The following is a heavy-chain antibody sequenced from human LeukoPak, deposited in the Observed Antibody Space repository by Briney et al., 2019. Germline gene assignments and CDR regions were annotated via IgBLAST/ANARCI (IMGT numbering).Heavy chain of an antibody. CDR1: GGTFSSYA. J-gene: IGHJ6*02. CDR3: ARVALGRRWLQTSYYYGMDV. Sequence: ASVKVSCKASGGTFSSYAISWVRQAPGQGLEWMGGIIPIFGTANYAQKFQGRVTITADESTSTAYMELSSLRSEDTAVYYCARVALGRRWLQTSYYYGMDVWGQGTTVTVSS. D-gene: IGHD5-24*01. V-gene: IGHV1-69*13. CDR2: IIPIFGTA.